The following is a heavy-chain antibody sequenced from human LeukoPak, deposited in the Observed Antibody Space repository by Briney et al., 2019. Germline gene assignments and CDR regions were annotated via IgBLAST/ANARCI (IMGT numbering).Heavy chain of an antibody. Sequence: GGSLRLSCAASGFTFSSYWMSWVRQAPGKGLEWVADIKQDGSEKYYVDSVKGRFTISRDNAKNSLYLQMNSLRAEDTAVYYCARDMDSSSWYYYYYGMDVWGQGTTVTVSS. D-gene: IGHD6-13*01. V-gene: IGHV3-7*01. CDR1: GFTFSSYW. CDR2: IKQDGSEK. CDR3: ARDMDSSSWYYYYYGMDV. J-gene: IGHJ6*02.